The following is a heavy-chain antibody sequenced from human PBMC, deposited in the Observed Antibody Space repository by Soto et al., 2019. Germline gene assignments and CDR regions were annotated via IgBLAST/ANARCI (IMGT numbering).Heavy chain of an antibody. CDR2: IYSSGTT. CDR1: GGSINSYY. J-gene: IGHJ4*02. D-gene: IGHD3-22*01. Sequence: QVQLQETGPGLVKPSETLSLTCTVSGGSINSYYWNWIRQPAGKGLEWIGRIYSSGTTKYNPSLNSRVTVSVDTSKNQFSLKLSSVTAADTAVYYCARGVVVGLTAPDYWGQGTLVTVSS. V-gene: IGHV4-4*07. CDR3: ARGVVVGLTAPDY.